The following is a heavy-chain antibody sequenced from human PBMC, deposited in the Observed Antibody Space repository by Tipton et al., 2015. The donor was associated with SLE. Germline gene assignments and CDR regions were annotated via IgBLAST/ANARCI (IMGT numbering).Heavy chain of an antibody. D-gene: IGHD5-18*01. CDR3: ARSSYSYDAFDI. Sequence: TLSLTCTVSGGSISSYYWSWIRQPPGKGLEWIGYIYYSGSTNYNPSLKSRVTISVDTSKNQFSLKLSSVTAADTAVYYCARSSYSYDAFDIWGRGTMVTVSS. CDR2: IYYSGST. J-gene: IGHJ3*02. CDR1: GGSISSYY. V-gene: IGHV4-59*01.